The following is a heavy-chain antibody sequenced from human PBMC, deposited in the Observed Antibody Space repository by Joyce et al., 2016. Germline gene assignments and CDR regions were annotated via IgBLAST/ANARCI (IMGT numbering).Heavy chain of an antibody. Sequence: QVQMQESGPGLVKLSETLYLTCRVSGGSMINQYWSWIRQPPGKGLECIGYIYSNGITNSDPSLKSRVAMLVDTSKNQFSLSLSSVTVADTAVYYCARGGPSDAFDVWGQGTMIAGSS. J-gene: IGHJ3*01. CDR1: GGSMINQY. V-gene: IGHV4-59*11. CDR3: ARGGPSDAFDV. CDR2: IYSNGIT.